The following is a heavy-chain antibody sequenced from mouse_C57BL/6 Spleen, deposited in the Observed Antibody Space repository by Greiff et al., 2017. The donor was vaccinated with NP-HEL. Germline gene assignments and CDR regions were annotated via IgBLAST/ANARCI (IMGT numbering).Heavy chain of an antibody. CDR3: AREAYGNYLYFDY. V-gene: IGHV1-22*01. J-gene: IGHJ2*01. Sequence: EVQLQQSGPELVKPGASVKMSCKASGYTFTDYNMHWVKQSHGKSLEWIGYINPNNGGTSYNQKFKGKATLTVNKSSSTAYMELRSLTSEDSAVYYCAREAYGNYLYFDYWGQGTTLTVSS. CDR2: INPNNGGT. D-gene: IGHD2-1*01. CDR1: GYTFTDYN.